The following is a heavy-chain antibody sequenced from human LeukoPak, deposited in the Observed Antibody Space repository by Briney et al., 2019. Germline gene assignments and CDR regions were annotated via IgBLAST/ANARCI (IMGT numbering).Heavy chain of an antibody. CDR2: ISSGSGTI. CDR1: GFTFSSYS. Sequence: GGSLRLSCAASGFTFSSYSMNWVRQAPGKGLEWISYISSGSGTIYNADSVKGRFTISRDNSKNSLYLQMNSLRAEDTAVYYCARDKYSHDSGSSLRYDYWGQGTLVTVSS. D-gene: IGHD3-10*01. V-gene: IGHV3-48*04. J-gene: IGHJ4*02. CDR3: ARDKYSHDSGSSLRYDY.